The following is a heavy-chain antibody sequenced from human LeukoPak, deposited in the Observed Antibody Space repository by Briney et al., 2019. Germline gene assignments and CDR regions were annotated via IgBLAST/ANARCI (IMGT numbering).Heavy chain of an antibody. D-gene: IGHD1-20*01. CDR1: GYTFTGYY. CDR3: ARLRYNWNQNSGFDY. CDR2: INPNSGGT. Sequence: ASVKVSCKASGYTFTGYYMHWVRQAPGQGLEWMGRINPNSGGTNYAQKFQGRVTMTRDTSISTAYMELSRLRSDDTAAYYCARLRYNWNQNSGFDYSGQGTLVTVSP. V-gene: IGHV1-2*06. J-gene: IGHJ4*02.